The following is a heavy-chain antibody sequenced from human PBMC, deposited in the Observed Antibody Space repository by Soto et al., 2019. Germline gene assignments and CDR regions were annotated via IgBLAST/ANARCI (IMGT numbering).Heavy chain of an antibody. Sequence: QVQLQESGPGLVKPSETLSLTCAVSGGSISSNNWWSWVRQPPGQGLEWIGEIYHAGSGSTNYNPSLYRRLTISVDKSKNQFSLKLSSVTAADTAVYFCARGDGGNLHWYFGLWRRGPLVTVSS. D-gene: IGHD2-21*01. CDR2: IYHAGSGST. CDR3: ARGDGGNLHWYFGL. J-gene: IGHJ2*01. V-gene: IGHV4-4*02. CDR1: GGSISSNNW.